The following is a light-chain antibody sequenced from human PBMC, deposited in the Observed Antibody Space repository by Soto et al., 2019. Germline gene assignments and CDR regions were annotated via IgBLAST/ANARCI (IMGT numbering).Light chain of an antibody. Sequence: EIVLTQSPRTLSLSPGEKATLYCWASQSVSSSYLAWYQQKPGQAPRLLIYGASSRATGIPDRFSGSGSGTDFTLTISRLEPEDFAVYYCQQYGSSPWTFGQGTKVDI. CDR2: GAS. CDR1: QSVSSSY. J-gene: IGKJ1*01. CDR3: QQYGSSPWT. V-gene: IGKV3-20*01.